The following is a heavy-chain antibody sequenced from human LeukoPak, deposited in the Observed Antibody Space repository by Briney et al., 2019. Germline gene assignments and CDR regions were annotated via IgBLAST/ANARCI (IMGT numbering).Heavy chain of an antibody. V-gene: IGHV4-4*07. CDR3: AREGGDPRWLDP. CDR1: GGSTSSYY. D-gene: IGHD6-25*01. CDR2: INTSGST. J-gene: IGHJ5*02. Sequence: SETLSLTCTVSGGSTSSYYWTWIRQSAGKGLEWIGRINTSGSTNYNPSLRSRVTMSVNTSKNQFSLNLTSVTAADTAVYSCAREGGDPRWLDPWGQGTLVTVSS.